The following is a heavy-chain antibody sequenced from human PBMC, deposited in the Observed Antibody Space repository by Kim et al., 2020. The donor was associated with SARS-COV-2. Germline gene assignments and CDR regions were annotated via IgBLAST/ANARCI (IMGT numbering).Heavy chain of an antibody. J-gene: IGHJ4*02. D-gene: IGHD3-10*01. CDR3: ARDPITMVRGVIITGGLDY. CDR1: GFTFSSYG. CDR2: ISYDGSNK. Sequence: GGSLRLSCAASGFTFSSYGMHWVRQAPGKGLEWVAVISYDGSNKYYADSVKGRFTISRDNSKNTLYLQMNSLRAEDTAVYYCARDPITMVRGVIITGGLDYWGQGTLVTVSS. V-gene: IGHV3-33*05.